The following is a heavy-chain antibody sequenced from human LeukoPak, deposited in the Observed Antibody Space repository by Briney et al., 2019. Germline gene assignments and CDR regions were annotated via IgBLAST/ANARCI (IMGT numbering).Heavy chain of an antibody. J-gene: IGHJ5*02. CDR3: AKGAGPPWFDP. Sequence: PSETLSLTCTVSGGSVSRSPYYWGWIRQPPGKGLEWIGNIYYSGSTYYNPSLKSRVTISVDTSKNQFSLKVTSVTAADTAVYYCAKGAGPPWFDPWGQGTLVTVSS. CDR1: GGSVSRSPYY. V-gene: IGHV4-39*07. D-gene: IGHD6-19*01. CDR2: IYYSGST.